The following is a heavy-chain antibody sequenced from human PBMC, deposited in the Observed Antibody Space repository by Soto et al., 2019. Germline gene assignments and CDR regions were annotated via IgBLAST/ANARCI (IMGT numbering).Heavy chain of an antibody. D-gene: IGHD3-10*01. V-gene: IGHV4-61*01. CDR2: IYYSGST. CDR1: CGSVSSGSYY. CDR3: ARVLYGSGSYNWFDP. Sequence: SETLSLTCTVSCGSVSSGSYYWSWIRQPPGKGLEWIGYIYYSGSTNYNPSLKSRVTISVDTSKNQFSLKLSSVTAADTAVYYCARVLYGSGSYNWFDPWGQGTLVTVSS. J-gene: IGHJ5*02.